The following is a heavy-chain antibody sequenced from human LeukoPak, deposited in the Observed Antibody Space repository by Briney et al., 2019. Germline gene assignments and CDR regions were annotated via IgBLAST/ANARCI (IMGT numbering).Heavy chain of an antibody. CDR3: AREGYYGSGSTYYFDY. CDR2: IYYSGST. CDR1: GGSISSYY. Sequence: PSETLSLTCTVSGGSISSYYWSWIRQPPGKGLEWIGYIYYSGSTNCNPSLKSRVTISVDTSKNQFSLKLSSVTAADTAVYYCAREGYYGSGSTYYFDYWGQGTLVTVSS. V-gene: IGHV4-59*01. J-gene: IGHJ4*02. D-gene: IGHD3-10*01.